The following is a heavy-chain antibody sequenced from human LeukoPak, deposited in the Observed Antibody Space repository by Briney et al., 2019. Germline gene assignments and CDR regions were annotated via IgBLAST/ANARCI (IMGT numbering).Heavy chain of an antibody. V-gene: IGHV4-4*07. Sequence: PSETLSLTCTVSRGSVSNFYWSWIRQPAGKGLEWIGHIYTRGTTNYNPSLKSRVTMSVDTSKNQFSLRLSSVTAADTAVYYCARGRLPADDKYYFDYWGQGTLVTVSS. CDR2: IYTRGTT. D-gene: IGHD2-2*01. CDR3: ARGRLPADDKYYFDY. CDR1: RGSVSNFY. J-gene: IGHJ4*02.